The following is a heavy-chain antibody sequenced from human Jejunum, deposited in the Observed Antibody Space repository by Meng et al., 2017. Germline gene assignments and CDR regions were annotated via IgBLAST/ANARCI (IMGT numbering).Heavy chain of an antibody. CDR1: GFTFSRYA. J-gene: IGHJ3*02. CDR2: ISSGGTT. V-gene: IGHV3-66*01. CDR3: ASGRSSFDGFHI. Sequence: GESLKISCAASGFTFSRYAMTWVRQAPGKGLEWVSVISSGGTTYYADSVKGRFTISRDSSKNTLYLQINSLRAEDTAVYFCASGRSSFDGFHIWGQGTMVTVSS. D-gene: IGHD6-13*01.